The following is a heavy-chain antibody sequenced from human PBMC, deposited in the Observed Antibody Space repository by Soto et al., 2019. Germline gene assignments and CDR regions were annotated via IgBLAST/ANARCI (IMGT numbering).Heavy chain of an antibody. CDR1: GYSFTTYW. V-gene: IGHV5-51*01. CDR3: ARRENYYYAYYGMDV. Sequence: VESLKISCQASGYSFTTYWIAWVRQKPWKGLEWMGITHPGESQTRYSPSFQGQVTISFDRSTSTAYLQWSSLKASDTAIYYCARRENYYYAYYGMDVWGQGTTVTVSS. J-gene: IGHJ6*02. CDR2: THPGESQT.